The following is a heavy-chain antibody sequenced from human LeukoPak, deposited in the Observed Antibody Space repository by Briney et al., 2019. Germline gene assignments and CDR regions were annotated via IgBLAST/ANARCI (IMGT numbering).Heavy chain of an antibody. CDR2: THYSGNT. CDR3: ARLGAGPTYYDFWSGYSSFYFDY. V-gene: IGHV4-39*01. J-gene: IGHJ4*02. D-gene: IGHD3-3*01. Sequence: SETLSLTCTVSGGSTSSSNYYWGWIRQPPGKGLEWIVGTHYSGNTYYNPSLKSRVTISVDTSKNQFSLKLSSVTAADTAVYYCARLGAGPTYYDFWSGYSSFYFDYWGQGTLVTVSS. CDR1: GGSTSSSNYY.